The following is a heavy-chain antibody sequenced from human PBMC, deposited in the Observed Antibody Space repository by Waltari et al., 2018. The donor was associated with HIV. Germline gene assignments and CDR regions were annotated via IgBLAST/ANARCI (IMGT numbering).Heavy chain of an antibody. V-gene: IGHV3-33*01. D-gene: IGHD6-13*01. Sequence: QVQLVESGGGVVQPGRSLRLSCEASGLIFSIYGMHWVRQAPGKGLEWVAVIWSDESNKDYADSVKGRFTISRDNSKNTLYLQMNSLRAEDTAVYYCASAAGPFDNWGQGTLVTVSS. J-gene: IGHJ4*02. CDR1: GLIFSIYG. CDR3: ASAAGPFDN. CDR2: IWSDESNK.